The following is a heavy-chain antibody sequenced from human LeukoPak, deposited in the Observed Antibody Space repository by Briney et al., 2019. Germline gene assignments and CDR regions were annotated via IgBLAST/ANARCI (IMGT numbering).Heavy chain of an antibody. J-gene: IGHJ6*03. CDR2: SFVGRGNT. Sequence: AVKVSCKACGFTFTSSDMQGVGQARGKGGEGMGWSFVGRGNTNYAQKFQERVTITRDRATSRAYMEVSRLRSEDTAVYYCAAALYYGSGHYYYYMDVWGKGTTVTVSS. V-gene: IGHV1-58*02. CDR3: AAALYYGSGHYYYYMDV. D-gene: IGHD3-10*01. CDR1: GFTFTSSD.